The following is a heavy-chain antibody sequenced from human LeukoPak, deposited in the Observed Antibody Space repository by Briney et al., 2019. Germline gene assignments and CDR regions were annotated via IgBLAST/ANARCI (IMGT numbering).Heavy chain of an antibody. Sequence: GASVKVSFKTSGYPFTTYEINWVRQAAGQGLEWMGWVHPNSGGTNYGQKFQGRVTMTRDTSISTAYMELSRLRSDDTAVYYCARDLQYLGELGPGPHYYYYYMDVWGKGTTVTVSS. D-gene: IGHD4-11*01. CDR3: ARDLQYLGELGPGPHYYYYYMDV. V-gene: IGHV1-2*02. CDR1: GYPFTTYE. J-gene: IGHJ6*03. CDR2: VHPNSGGT.